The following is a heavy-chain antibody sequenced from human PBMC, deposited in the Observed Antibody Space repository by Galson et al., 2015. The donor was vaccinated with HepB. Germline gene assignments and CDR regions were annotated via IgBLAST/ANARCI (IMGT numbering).Heavy chain of an antibody. CDR3: AKVQKRYSSSSPFDY. CDR1: GFTFSSYG. CDR2: ISYDGSNK. V-gene: IGHV3-30*18. J-gene: IGHJ4*02. Sequence: SLRLSCAASGFTFSSYGMHWVRQAPGKGLEWVAVISYDGSNKYYADSVKGRFTISRDNSKNTLYLQMNSLRAEDTAVYYCAKVQKRYSSSSPFDYWGQGTLVTVSS. D-gene: IGHD6-6*01.